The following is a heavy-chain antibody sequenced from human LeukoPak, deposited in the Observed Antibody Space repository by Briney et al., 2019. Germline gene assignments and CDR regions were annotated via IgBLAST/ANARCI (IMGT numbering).Heavy chain of an antibody. CDR2: INPNSGGT. V-gene: IGHV1-2*04. CDR3: ARMVTDSSSWYRFDAFDI. D-gene: IGHD6-13*01. J-gene: IGHJ3*02. CDR1: GYTFTGYY. Sequence: ASVKVSCKASGYTFTGYYMHWVRQAPGQGLEWMGWINPNSGGTNYAQKFQGWVTMTRDTSISTAYMELSRLRSDDTAVYYCARMVTDSSSWYRFDAFDIWGQGTMVTVSS.